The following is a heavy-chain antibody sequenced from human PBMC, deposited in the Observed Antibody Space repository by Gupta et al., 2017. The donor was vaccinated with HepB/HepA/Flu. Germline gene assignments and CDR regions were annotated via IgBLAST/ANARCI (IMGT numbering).Heavy chain of an antibody. D-gene: IGHD4-17*01. V-gene: IGHV3-23*01. CDR1: GFTFSSYA. CDR3: AKVQSDYGDYVLY. J-gene: IGHJ4*02. CDR2: ISGSGGST. Sequence: EVQLLESGGGLVQPGGSLRLSCAASGFTFSSYAMSWVRQAPGKGLEWVSAISGSGGSTYYADAVKGRFTISRDNSKNTLYLQMNRLRAEDTAVYYCAKVQSDYGDYVLYWGQGTLVTVSS.